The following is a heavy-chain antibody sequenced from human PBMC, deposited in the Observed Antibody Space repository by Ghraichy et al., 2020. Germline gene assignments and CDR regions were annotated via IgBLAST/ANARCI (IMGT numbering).Heavy chain of an antibody. CDR3: ATILRRLATEKRYSYGYTMSGPTDY. J-gene: IGHJ4*02. CDR1: GFTFSSYA. D-gene: IGHD5-18*01. V-gene: IGHV3-23*01. CDR2: ISGSGGST. Sequence: GGSLRLSCAASGFTFSSYAMSWVRQAPGKGLEWVSAISGSGGSTYYADSVKGRFTISRDNSKNTLYLQMNSLRAEDTAVYYCATILRRLATEKRYSYGYTMSGPTDYWGQGTLVTVSS.